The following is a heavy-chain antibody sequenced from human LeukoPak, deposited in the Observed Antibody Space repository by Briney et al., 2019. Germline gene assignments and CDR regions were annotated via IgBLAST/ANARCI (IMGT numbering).Heavy chain of an antibody. D-gene: IGHD2-15*01. Sequence: XVSCKXSGGTFSSYAISWGRQAPGEGLEWMGGIIPIFGTANYAQKFQRRLTITANESTSTAYMELSSLRSEDTAVYYCARDIYCSGGSCYWSWFDPWGQGTLVTVSS. V-gene: IGHV1-69*01. CDR3: ARDIYCSGGSCYWSWFDP. J-gene: IGHJ5*02. CDR1: GGTFSSYA. CDR2: IIPIFGTA.